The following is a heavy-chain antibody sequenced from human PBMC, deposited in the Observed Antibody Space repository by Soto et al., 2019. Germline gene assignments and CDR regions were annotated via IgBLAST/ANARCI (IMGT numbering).Heavy chain of an antibody. J-gene: IGHJ6*02. CDR1: GGFISSATYY. CDR2: INYSGST. V-gene: IGHV4-31*03. D-gene: IGHD4-17*01. CDR3: ARDHGDPKGYYYYGMDV. Sequence: QVQLQESGPGLVEPSQTLSLTCTVSGGFISSATYYWSWIRQHPGKGLEWIGYINYSGSTYYNTSLKSRLTMSVDTSKSQFSLRLSSVTAADTAVYYCARDHGDPKGYYYYGMDVWGQGTTVTVSS.